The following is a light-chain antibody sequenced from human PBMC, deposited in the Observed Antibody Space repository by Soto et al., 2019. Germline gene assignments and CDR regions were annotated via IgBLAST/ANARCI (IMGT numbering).Light chain of an antibody. Sequence: QSALTQPPSASGTPGQRVTISCSGSSSNIGSNPVNWYQQLPVTAPKLLIYSNNQRPSGVPARFSGSKSGTSASLAISGLQPEDEADYYCAAWDGSLNGFVFGTGTKVTVL. CDR1: SSNIGSNP. CDR3: AAWDGSLNGFV. CDR2: SNN. V-gene: IGLV1-44*01. J-gene: IGLJ1*01.